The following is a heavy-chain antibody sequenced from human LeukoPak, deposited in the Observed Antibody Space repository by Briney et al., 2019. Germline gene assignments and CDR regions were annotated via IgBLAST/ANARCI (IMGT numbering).Heavy chain of an antibody. V-gene: IGHV3-53*01. CDR3: AKDFRFGELLNNWFDP. Sequence: GGSLRLSCAASGFTVSSNYMSWVRQAPGKGLEWVSVIYSGGSTYYADSVKGRFTISRDNSKNTLYLRMNSLRAEDTAVYYCAKDFRFGELLNNWFDPWGQGTLVTVSS. D-gene: IGHD3-10*01. CDR2: IYSGGST. CDR1: GFTVSSNY. J-gene: IGHJ5*02.